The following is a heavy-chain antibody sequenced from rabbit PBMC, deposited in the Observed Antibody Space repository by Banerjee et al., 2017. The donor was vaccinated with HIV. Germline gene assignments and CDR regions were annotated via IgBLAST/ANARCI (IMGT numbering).Heavy chain of an antibody. D-gene: IGHD8-1*01. CDR2: IDPVFGST. CDR3: ARTDSSYYGIYYHWLDL. CDR1: GFDFSSYS. Sequence: QLKETGGGLVQPGGSLTLSCKASGFDFSSYSMSWVRQAPGKGLEWIGYIDPVFGSTYYANWVNGRFPISSHNAQNTLYLQLNSLTAADTATYFCARTDSSYYGIYYHWLDLWGQGTLVTVS. J-gene: IGHJ5*01. V-gene: IGHV1S7*01.